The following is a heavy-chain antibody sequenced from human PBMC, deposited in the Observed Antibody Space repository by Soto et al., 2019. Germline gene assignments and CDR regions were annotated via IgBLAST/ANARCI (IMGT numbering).Heavy chain of an antibody. CDR1: EYTFTSYD. J-gene: IGHJ4*02. V-gene: IGHV1-8*01. CDR3: ARGPTGMIDH. Sequence: QVQLVQSGAEVKSPGASVKVSCKASEYTFTSYDINWVRQATGQGFEWMGWMNRKSGGTRYIQKFQGRVTMTRDTSISTAYMELSSVTSEDTAAYYCARGPTGMIDHWGQGTLVTVSS. CDR2: MNRKSGGT.